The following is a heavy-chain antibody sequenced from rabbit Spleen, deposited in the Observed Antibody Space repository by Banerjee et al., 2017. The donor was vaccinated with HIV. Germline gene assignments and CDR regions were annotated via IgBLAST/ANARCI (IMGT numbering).Heavy chain of an antibody. CDR3: ARDTGSSFSTYGMDL. V-gene: IGHV1S40*01. J-gene: IGHJ6*01. Sequence: LVEYGGDLVQPGASLTLTCTASGFDFSNYNFMCWVRQAPGKGLEWIACIDSGSRDFTYYASWAKGRFTISKTSSTTVTLQMTSLAVADTATYFRARDTGSSFSTYGMDLWGQGTLVTVS. CDR2: IDSGSRDFT. D-gene: IGHD8-1*01. CDR1: GFDFSNYNF.